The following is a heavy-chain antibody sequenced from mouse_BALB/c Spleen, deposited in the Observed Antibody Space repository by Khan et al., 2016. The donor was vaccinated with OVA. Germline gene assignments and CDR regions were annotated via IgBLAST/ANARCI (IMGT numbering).Heavy chain of an antibody. CDR3: ARVHGGDFDY. Sequence: EVQLQESGPGLVKPSQSLSLTCTVTGYSITSDYAWNWIRQFPGNKLEWMGHISYSGSTKYNPSLKSRISVTRDTSKNQIFLQLNSVTAEDTATYYCARVHGGDFDYWGQGTTLTVSS. CDR1: GYSITSDYA. J-gene: IGHJ2*01. CDR2: ISYSGST. V-gene: IGHV3-2*02.